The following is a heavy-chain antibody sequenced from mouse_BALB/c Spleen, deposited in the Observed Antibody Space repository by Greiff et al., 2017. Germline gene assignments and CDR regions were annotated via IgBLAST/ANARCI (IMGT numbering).Heavy chain of an antibody. D-gene: IGHD2-1*01. Sequence: EVKLVESGGGLVKPGGSLKLSCAASGFTFSDYYMYWVRQTPEKRLEWVATISDGGSYTYYPDSVKGRFTISRDNAKNNLYLQMSSLKSEDTAMYYCARDEYGNYEVDYAMDYWGQGTSVTVSS. J-gene: IGHJ4*01. CDR2: ISDGGSYT. CDR1: GFTFSDYY. CDR3: ARDEYGNYEVDYAMDY. V-gene: IGHV5-4*02.